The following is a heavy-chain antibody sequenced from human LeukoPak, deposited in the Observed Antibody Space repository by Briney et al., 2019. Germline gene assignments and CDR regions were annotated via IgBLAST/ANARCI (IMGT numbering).Heavy chain of an antibody. Sequence: SETLSLTCAVSGGSITRGSYYWTWIRQPAGKALEWIGHVFTSGNTNYNPSLKGRVTISIETSKSQFSLNLNSVTAADTAVYYCATGRGSLFYWGQGILVTVSS. V-gene: IGHV4-61*09. D-gene: IGHD1-26*01. CDR2: VFTSGNT. CDR1: GGSITRGSYY. CDR3: ATGRGSLFY. J-gene: IGHJ4*02.